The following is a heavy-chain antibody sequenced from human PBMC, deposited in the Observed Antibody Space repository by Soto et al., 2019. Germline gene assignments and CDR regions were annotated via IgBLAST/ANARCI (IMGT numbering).Heavy chain of an antibody. V-gene: IGHV4-59*01. D-gene: IGHD2-15*01. J-gene: IGHJ5*02. CDR2: IYYSGST. CDR3: ARGQYCSGGSCYRGHNWFDP. CDR1: GGSISSYY. Sequence: PSETLSLTCTVSGGSISSYYWSWIRQPPGKGLEWIGYIYYSGSTNYNPSLKSRVTISVDTSKNQFSLKLSSVTAADTAVYYCARGQYCSGGSCYRGHNWFDPWGQGTLVTVSS.